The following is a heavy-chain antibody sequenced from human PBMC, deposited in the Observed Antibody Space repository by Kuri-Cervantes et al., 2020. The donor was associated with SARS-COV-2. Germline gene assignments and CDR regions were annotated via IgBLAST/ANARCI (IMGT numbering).Heavy chain of an antibody. CDR2: IKQDGSEK. J-gene: IGHJ6*03. D-gene: IGHD6-19*01. V-gene: IGHV3-7*01. Sequence: GESLKISCAASGFTFSSYWMSWVRQAPGKGLEWAANIKQDGSEKYYVDSVKGRFTISRDNAKNTLYLQMNSLRAEDTAVYYCARDQSDSSGWYAEEDYYYYMDVWGKGTTVTVSS. CDR1: GFTFSSYW. CDR3: ARDQSDSSGWYAEEDYYYYMDV.